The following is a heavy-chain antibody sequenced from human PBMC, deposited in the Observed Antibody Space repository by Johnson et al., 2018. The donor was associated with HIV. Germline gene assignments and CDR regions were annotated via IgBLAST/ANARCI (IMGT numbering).Heavy chain of an antibody. D-gene: IGHD3-22*01. Sequence: EQLVESGGGLVQSGGSLRLSCAASGFTFSDHYMDWVRQAPGKGLEWVGRTRNKANSYTTEYAASVKGRFTISRDDSKNSLYLQMNSLKTEDTAVYYCARVGRVYDSIGYAIDAFDIWGQATMVTVSS. V-gene: IGHV3-72*01. CDR1: GFTFSDHY. J-gene: IGHJ3*02. CDR2: TRNKANSYTT. CDR3: ARVGRVYDSIGYAIDAFDI.